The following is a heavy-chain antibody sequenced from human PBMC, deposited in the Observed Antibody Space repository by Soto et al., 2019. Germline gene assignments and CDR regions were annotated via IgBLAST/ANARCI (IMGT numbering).Heavy chain of an antibody. CDR2: ISAYNGDT. Sequence: QVQLVQSGAEVAKAGASVKVSWKSSGYTFSDYGISWVRQAPGQGLEWMGWISAYNGDTNYAHKFQGRVTMTTDTSTSTAYLELRSLRSDDTAVYYCARTGRFLEWLSTFDYWGQGNLVTVSS. V-gene: IGHV1-18*01. D-gene: IGHD3-3*01. J-gene: IGHJ4*02. CDR1: GYTFSDYG. CDR3: ARTGRFLEWLSTFDY.